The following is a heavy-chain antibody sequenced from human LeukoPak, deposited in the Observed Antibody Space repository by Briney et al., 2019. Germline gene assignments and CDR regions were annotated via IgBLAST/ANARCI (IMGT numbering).Heavy chain of an antibody. V-gene: IGHV1-8*01. CDR3: ARGSTYYYDSSGYYYGY. CDR1: GYTFTSYD. CDR2: MNPNSGNT. D-gene: IGHD3-22*01. Sequence: EALVKVSCKASGYTFTSYDINWVRQATGQGLEWMGWMNPNSGNTGYAQKFQGRVTMTRNTSISTAYMELSSLRSEDTAVYYCARGSTYYYDSSGYYYGYWGQGTLVTVSS. J-gene: IGHJ4*02.